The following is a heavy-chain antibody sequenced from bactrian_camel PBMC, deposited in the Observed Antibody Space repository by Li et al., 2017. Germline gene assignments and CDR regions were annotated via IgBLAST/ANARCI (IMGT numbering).Heavy chain of an antibody. J-gene: IGHJ4*01. CDR3: AAGCPIWTGLLSGD. V-gene: IGHV3S6*01. CDR1: GMGYGVYC. D-gene: IGHD2*01. Sequence: HVQLVESGGGSVQAGGSLRLSCAASGMGYGVYCMAWFREAPGKEREGVARVGINGGGSTALYADSVKGRFTISRENANEKKILHLIMNSLKPEDTAMYYCAAGCPIWTGLLSGDWGQGTQVTVS. CDR2: INGGGSTA.